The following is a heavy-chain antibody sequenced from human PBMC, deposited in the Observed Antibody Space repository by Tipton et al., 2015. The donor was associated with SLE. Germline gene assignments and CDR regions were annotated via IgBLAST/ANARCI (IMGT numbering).Heavy chain of an antibody. CDR1: GGSFSTYV. Sequence: QSGAEVKKPGSSVKVSCKASGGSFSTYVISWVRQAPGQGLEWMGGITPMFRTTNYAQDFQGRVTLTADESTSTAYMELRGLSSEDTAIYFCVKDDGGSYYGSGSSYAMDVWGQGTTVTVSS. J-gene: IGHJ6*02. D-gene: IGHD3-10*01. V-gene: IGHV1-69*01. CDR2: ITPMFRTT. CDR3: VKDDGGSYYGSGSSYAMDV.